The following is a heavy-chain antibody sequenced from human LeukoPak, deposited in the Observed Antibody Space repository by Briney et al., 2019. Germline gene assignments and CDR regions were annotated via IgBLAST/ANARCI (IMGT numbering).Heavy chain of an antibody. CDR3: ARVGDSSGWFFDY. CDR2: ISPGDGGA. Sequence: ASVKVSCKASGYTFTNYYRHWLRQAPGQGREGMVIISPGDGGATYAQNFQGRVTMTRDTSTSTVYMELSSLRSVDTAVYYCARVGDSSGWFFDYWGQGTLVTVSS. J-gene: IGHJ4*02. V-gene: IGHV1-46*01. D-gene: IGHD6-19*01. CDR1: GYTFTNYY.